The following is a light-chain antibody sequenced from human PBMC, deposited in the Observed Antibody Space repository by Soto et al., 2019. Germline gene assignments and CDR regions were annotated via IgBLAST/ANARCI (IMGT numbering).Light chain of an antibody. CDR1: SSDVGGYNY. Sequence: QSVLTQPASVSGSPGQPITISCTGTSSDVGGYNYVSWYQQRPGKAPKVMIYEVSNRPSGVSNRFSGSKSGNTASLTISGLQAEDEADYYCSSYAGSSNVFGTGTKVTVL. V-gene: IGLV2-14*01. J-gene: IGLJ1*01. CDR2: EVS. CDR3: SSYAGSSNV.